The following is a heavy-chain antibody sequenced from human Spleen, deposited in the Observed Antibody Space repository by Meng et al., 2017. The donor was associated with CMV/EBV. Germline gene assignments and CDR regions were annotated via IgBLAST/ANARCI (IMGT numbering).Heavy chain of an antibody. Sequence: GGSLRLSCAASGFTFSSYTMHWVRQAPGKGLEWVAFISYDGNNKYFADSVRGRFTISRDNSRNTLFLQMNSLRAEDTAVYYCARERVAPGPVDYWGQGTLVTVSS. CDR1: GFTFSSYT. CDR3: ARERVAPGPVDY. CDR2: ISYDGNNK. J-gene: IGHJ4*02. D-gene: IGHD5-12*01. V-gene: IGHV3-30*04.